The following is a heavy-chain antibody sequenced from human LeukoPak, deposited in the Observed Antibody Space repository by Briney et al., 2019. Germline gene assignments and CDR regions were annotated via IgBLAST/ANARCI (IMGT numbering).Heavy chain of an antibody. CDR3: ARDRADCSGGDCYSRWFDL. CDR2: INPISGGT. V-gene: IGHV1-2*02. CDR1: GYSFTGYY. D-gene: IGHD2-15*01. Sequence: GASVKVSCKASGYSFTGYYLHWVRQAPGQGLEWMGWINPISGGTNYAQKFQGRVTMTRDTSIGTAYMELSRLRSDDTAVYYWARDRADCSGGDCYSRWFDLWGQGTLVTVSS. J-gene: IGHJ5*02.